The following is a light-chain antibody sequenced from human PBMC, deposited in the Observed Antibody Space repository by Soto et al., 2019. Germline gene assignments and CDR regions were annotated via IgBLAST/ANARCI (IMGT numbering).Light chain of an antibody. CDR2: SAS. V-gene: IGKV3-15*01. J-gene: IGKJ1*01. CDR3: HQYNHWLTWT. CDR1: QSVSSN. Sequence: ELVLTQSPATLSVSPGERASLSCRASQSVSSNLAWYQQRPGQAPRLLIYSASTRATGIPARFSGSGSGTEFTLTISSLQSEDFAVYYCHQYNHWLTWTFGQGTKVDIK.